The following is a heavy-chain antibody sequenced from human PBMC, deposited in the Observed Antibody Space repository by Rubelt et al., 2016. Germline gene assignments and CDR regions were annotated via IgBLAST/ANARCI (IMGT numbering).Heavy chain of an antibody. V-gene: IGHV3-13*01. D-gene: IGHD5-18*01. J-gene: IGHJ5*02. CDR2: IGTAGDT. CDR1: GFTFSSYD. CDR3: ARDSGWIQHQNSWFDP. Sequence: EVQLVESGGVVVQPGGSLRLSCAASGFTFSSYDMHWVRQATGKGLEWVSAIGTAGDTYYPGSVKGRFTISRENAKNSLYLQMNSLRAEDTAVYYCARDSGWIQHQNSWFDPWGQGTLVTVSS.